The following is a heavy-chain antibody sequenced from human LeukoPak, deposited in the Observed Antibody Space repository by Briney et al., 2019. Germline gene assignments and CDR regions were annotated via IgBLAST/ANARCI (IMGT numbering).Heavy chain of an antibody. J-gene: IGHJ4*02. CDR3: ARGYCTNAVCSLGPTQA. D-gene: IGHD2-8*01. CDR1: GGSISSYY. CDR2: IYSSGST. Sequence: SETLSLTCTVSGGSISSYYWSWIRQPPGKGLEWIGSIYSSGSTYYNPSLKSRVTISVDTSNNQFSLKLSSVTAADTAIYYCARGYCTNAVCSLGPTQAWGQGTLVTVSS. V-gene: IGHV4-39*07.